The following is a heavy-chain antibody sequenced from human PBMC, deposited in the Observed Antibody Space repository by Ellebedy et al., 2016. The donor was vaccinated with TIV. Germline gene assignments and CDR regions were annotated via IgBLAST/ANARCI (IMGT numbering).Heavy chain of an antibody. V-gene: IGHV4-59*01. J-gene: IGHJ4*02. Sequence: MPSETLSLTCTVSGFSISSYYWSWIRQPPGKGLEWIGFIFYSGTTNYDPSLKSRVTISVDTSKNQFSLNLNSVTAADTAVYFCARGTGSYRRAGFDYWGQGALVTVSS. CDR3: ARGTGSYRRAGFDY. CDR1: GFSISSYY. D-gene: IGHD2-2*02. CDR2: IFYSGTT.